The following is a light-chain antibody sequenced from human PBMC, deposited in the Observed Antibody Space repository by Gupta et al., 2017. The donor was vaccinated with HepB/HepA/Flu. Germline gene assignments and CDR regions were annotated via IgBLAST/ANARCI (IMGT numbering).Light chain of an antibody. Sequence: QPVLTHAPSASGTPGQRGTISCSGSSSNIGNDNAYWYQQLPGTAPKLLIYNDNQRPSGVPDRFSGSKSGTTASLAISGLQSEDEADYYCVAWDDSLSGYVFGAGTKVTVL. CDR3: VAWDDSLSGYV. CDR2: NDN. CDR1: SSNIGNDN. J-gene: IGLJ1*01. V-gene: IGLV1-44*01.